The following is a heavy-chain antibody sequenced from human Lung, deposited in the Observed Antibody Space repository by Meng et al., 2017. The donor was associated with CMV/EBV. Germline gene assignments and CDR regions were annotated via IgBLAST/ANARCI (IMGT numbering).Heavy chain of an antibody. D-gene: IGHD6-19*01. CDR2: IYSGGNT. CDR3: ATEPGYSSAWDN. J-gene: IGHJ4*02. CDR1: GFIVSTKY. V-gene: IGHV3-53*01. Sequence: GESLKISCAVSGFIVSTKYMSWVRQAPGKGLEWVSTIYSGGNTYSADSVKGRFTISRDNSKNILYLQMKGLTAEDTAVYYYATEPGYSSAWDNWGQGTLVTVSS.